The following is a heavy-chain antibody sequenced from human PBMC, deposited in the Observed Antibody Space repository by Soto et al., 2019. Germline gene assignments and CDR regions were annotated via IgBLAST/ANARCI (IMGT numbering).Heavy chain of an antibody. CDR2: IYYSGST. CDR3: SKHPYTDYDFWSGYFVQKNHAFDI. CDR1: GGSISSSSYY. Sequence: SEPLSLTCTVSGGSISSSSYYWGWIRQRPGKGLEWIGSIYYSGSTYYNPSVKSRGTISRDTSKDQFPLKLSSVTAADTAVYFCSKHPYTDYDFWSGYFVQKNHAFDIWGQGTMVT. J-gene: IGHJ3*02. D-gene: IGHD3-3*01. V-gene: IGHV4-39*01.